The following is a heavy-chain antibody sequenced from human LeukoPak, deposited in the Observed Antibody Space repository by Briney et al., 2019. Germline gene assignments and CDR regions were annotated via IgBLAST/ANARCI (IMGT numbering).Heavy chain of an antibody. CDR1: GFTFSSYG. CDR3: AKDMYYDSSGSIDY. D-gene: IGHD3-22*01. J-gene: IGHJ4*02. CDR2: ISYDGSNK. Sequence: PGGSLRLSCAASGFTFSSYGMHWVRQAPGKGLEWVAVISYDGSNKYYADSVKGRFTISRDNAKNSLYLQMSSLRAEDTALYYCAKDMYYDSSGSIDYWGQGTLVTVSS. V-gene: IGHV3-30*18.